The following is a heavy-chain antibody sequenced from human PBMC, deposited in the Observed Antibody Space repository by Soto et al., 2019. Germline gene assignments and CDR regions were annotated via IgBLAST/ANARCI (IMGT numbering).Heavy chain of an antibody. CDR3: ASQQLGPSYYYGMDV. J-gene: IGHJ6*02. Sequence: QVQLVQSGAEVKKPGSSVKVSCKASGGTFSSYATSWVGQAPGQGLEWMGGIIPIFGTANYAQKFKGRVTITADESTSTAYMELSSLRSEDTAVYYCASQQLGPSYYYGMDVWGQGTTVTVSS. D-gene: IGHD6-6*01. V-gene: IGHV1-69*12. CDR1: GGTFSSYA. CDR2: IIPIFGTA.